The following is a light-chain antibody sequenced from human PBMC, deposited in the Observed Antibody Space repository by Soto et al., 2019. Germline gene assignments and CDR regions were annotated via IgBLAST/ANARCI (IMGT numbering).Light chain of an antibody. V-gene: IGKV3-20*01. Sequence: ELVLTQSPGILSLSPGEGATLACRSSQTVDRNYFAWYQQKPGQAPRILIYGISSMAPAIPDRFRGSGSGTDFTLTISRLEPEDFAVSYCQQYGSSPRTFGQGHKVEVE. CDR2: GIS. J-gene: IGKJ1*01. CDR3: QQYGSSPRT. CDR1: QTVDRNY.